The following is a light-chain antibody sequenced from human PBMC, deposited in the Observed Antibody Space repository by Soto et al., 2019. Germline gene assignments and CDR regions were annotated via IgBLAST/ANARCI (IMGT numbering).Light chain of an antibody. CDR2: PDN. Sequence: QSVLTQPPSVSAAPGQKVTISCSGSSSNIGGNSVSWYQQLPGTAPKLLIYPDNNRPSGIPDRFSGSKSGTSATLGITGFQTGDEADYYCGSWDSSMSAYVFGTGTKVTVL. V-gene: IGLV1-51*01. CDR1: SSNIGGNS. CDR3: GSWDSSMSAYV. J-gene: IGLJ1*01.